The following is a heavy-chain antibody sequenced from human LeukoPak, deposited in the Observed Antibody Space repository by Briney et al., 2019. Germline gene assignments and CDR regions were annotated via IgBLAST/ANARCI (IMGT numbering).Heavy chain of an antibody. CDR3: AKADDRGIMITFGGVT. V-gene: IGHV3-11*01. Sequence: GGSLRLSCAASGFTFSDYYMSWIRQAPGKGLEWVSYISSSGSTIYYADSVKGRFTISRDNSKNTLYLQMNSLRAEDTAVYYCAKADDRGIMITFGGVTWGQGTLVTVSS. D-gene: IGHD3-16*01. CDR2: ISSSGSTI. CDR1: GFTFSDYY. J-gene: IGHJ5*02.